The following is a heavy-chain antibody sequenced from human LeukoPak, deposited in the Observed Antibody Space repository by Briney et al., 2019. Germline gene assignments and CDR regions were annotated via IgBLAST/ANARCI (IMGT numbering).Heavy chain of an antibody. CDR2: INSDGSTT. CDR1: GFTFGTYW. Sequence: GGSLRLSCEATGFTFGTYWVHWVRQAPGKGLVWVSRINSDGSTTGYADSVKGRFTIPRDNAKNTLFLQMHSLRAEDTAVYYCARGRMSAKDFDSWGQGTLVTVSS. D-gene: IGHD2-15*01. J-gene: IGHJ4*02. CDR3: ARGRMSAKDFDS. V-gene: IGHV3-74*01.